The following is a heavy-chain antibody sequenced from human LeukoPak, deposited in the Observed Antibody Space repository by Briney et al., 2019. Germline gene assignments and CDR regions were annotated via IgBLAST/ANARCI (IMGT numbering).Heavy chain of an antibody. J-gene: IGHJ5*02. D-gene: IGHD3-16*01. Sequence: ASVKVSCKASGYTFTGYYIHWVRQAPGQGLEWMGRINPNSGGTNYAQKFQGRVTMTRDTSISTAYMELSGLRSEDTAVYYCARRALKRGGNWFDPWGQGTLVTVSS. CDR3: ARRALKRGGNWFDP. CDR1: GYTFTGYY. CDR2: INPNSGGT. V-gene: IGHV1-2*06.